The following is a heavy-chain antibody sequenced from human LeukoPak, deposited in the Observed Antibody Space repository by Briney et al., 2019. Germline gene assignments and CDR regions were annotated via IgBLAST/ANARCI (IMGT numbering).Heavy chain of an antibody. CDR2: INPNSGGT. V-gene: IGHV1-2*02. CDR1: GYTFTGYY. D-gene: IGHD4-17*01. CDR3: ARESFSNDYGFDY. Sequence: GASVKVSCKASGYTFTGYYMHWVRQAPGQGLEWMGWINPNSGGTNYAQKFQGRVTMTRDTSISTAYMELSRLRSDDTAVYHCARESFSNDYGFDYWGQGTLVTVSS. J-gene: IGHJ4*02.